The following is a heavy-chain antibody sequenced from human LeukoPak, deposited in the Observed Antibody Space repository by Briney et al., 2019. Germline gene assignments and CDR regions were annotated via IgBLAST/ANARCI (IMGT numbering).Heavy chain of an antibody. CDR1: GYTFTSYD. CDR3: ARGGEYCSSTSCPNWFDP. D-gene: IGHD2-2*01. Sequence: ASVKVSCKASGYTFTSYDINWVRQATGQGLEWMGWMNPNCGNTGYAQKFQGRVTMTRNTSISTAYMELSSLRSEDTAVYYCARGGEYCSSTSCPNWFDPWGQGTLVTVSS. CDR2: MNPNCGNT. V-gene: IGHV1-8*01. J-gene: IGHJ5*02.